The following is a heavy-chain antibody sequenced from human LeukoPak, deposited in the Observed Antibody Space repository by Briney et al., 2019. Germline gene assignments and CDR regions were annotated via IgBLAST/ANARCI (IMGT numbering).Heavy chain of an antibody. D-gene: IGHD5-18*01. CDR3: ARDGYSYGYGELGDY. CDR2: INPNSGGT. Sequence: ASVKVSCKDSGYTFTGYYMHWVRQAPGQGLEWMGWINPNSGGTNYAQKFQGRVTMTRDTSISTAYMELSRLRSDDTAVYYCARDGYSYGYGELGDYWGQGTLVTVSS. V-gene: IGHV1-2*02. J-gene: IGHJ4*02. CDR1: GYTFTGYY.